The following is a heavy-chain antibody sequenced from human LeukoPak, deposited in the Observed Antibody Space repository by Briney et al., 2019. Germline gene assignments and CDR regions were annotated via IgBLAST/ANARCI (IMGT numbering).Heavy chain of an antibody. CDR2: ISSSGSTI. V-gene: IGHV3-48*03. D-gene: IGHD3-22*01. J-gene: IGHJ3*01. CDR3: ARDPEDYYDSSAYYDGFDL. Sequence: GGSLRLSCAASGFTFSSYEMNWVRQAPGKGLEWVSYISSSGSTIYYADSVKGRFTISRDNAKNSLYLQMNSLRAEDTAVYYCARDPEDYYDSSAYYDGFDLWGQGTLVTVSS. CDR1: GFTFSSYE.